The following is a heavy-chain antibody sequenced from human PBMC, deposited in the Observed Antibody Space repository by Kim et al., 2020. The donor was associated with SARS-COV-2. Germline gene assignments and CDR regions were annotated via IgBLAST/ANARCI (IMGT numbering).Heavy chain of an antibody. Sequence: SVKVSCKASGGTFSSYAISWVRQAPGQGLEWMGGIIPIFGTANYAQKFQGRVTITADESTSTAYMELSSLRSEDTAVYYCARDRDRMWLERNAFDIWGQGTMVTVSS. CDR1: GGTFSSYA. D-gene: IGHD6-19*01. J-gene: IGHJ3*02. CDR3: ARDRDRMWLERNAFDI. V-gene: IGHV1-69*13. CDR2: IIPIFGTA.